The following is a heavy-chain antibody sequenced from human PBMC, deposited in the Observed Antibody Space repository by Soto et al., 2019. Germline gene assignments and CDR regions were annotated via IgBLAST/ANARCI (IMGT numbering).Heavy chain of an antibody. CDR2: IYHSGST. J-gene: IGHJ1*01. CDR1: GGSISSYY. Sequence: SETLSLTCTVSGGSISSYYWSWIRQPPGKGLEWIGYIYHSGSTNYNPSLKSRVTISVDTSKNQFSLKLSSVTAADTAVYYCARSTVVVPAAIVGEYFQHWGQGTLVTVSS. CDR3: ARSTVVVPAAIVGEYFQH. V-gene: IGHV4-59*01. D-gene: IGHD2-2*02.